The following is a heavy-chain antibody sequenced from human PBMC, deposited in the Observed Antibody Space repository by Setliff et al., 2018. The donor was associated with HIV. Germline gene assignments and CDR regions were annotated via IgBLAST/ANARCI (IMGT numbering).Heavy chain of an antibody. J-gene: IGHJ4*02. Sequence: PGESLKISCKPSEYTFNTHWIGRVRRVPGKGLEWMGVIYPGDLRTRYNPSFQGQVTPSADKSINTAYLQWSSLKASDTAMYYCARHGDMVRGVINYWGQGTLVTVSS. CDR3: ARHGDMVRGVINY. CDR2: IYPGDLRT. CDR1: EYTFNTHW. D-gene: IGHD3-10*01. V-gene: IGHV5-51*01.